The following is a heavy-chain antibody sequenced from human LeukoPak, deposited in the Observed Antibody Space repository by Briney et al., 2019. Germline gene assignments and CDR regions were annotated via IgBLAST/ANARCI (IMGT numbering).Heavy chain of an antibody. CDR3: ARDVVGDFDSSGYYFDY. Sequence: TGGSLRLSCAASGFTFSSYSMNWVRQAPGKGLEWVSYISSRSSTIYYADSVKGRFTISRDNAKNSLYLQMNSLRDEDTAVYYCARDVVGDFDSSGYYFDYWGQGTLVTVSS. J-gene: IGHJ4*02. CDR1: GFTFSSYS. D-gene: IGHD3-22*01. V-gene: IGHV3-48*02. CDR2: ISSRSSTI.